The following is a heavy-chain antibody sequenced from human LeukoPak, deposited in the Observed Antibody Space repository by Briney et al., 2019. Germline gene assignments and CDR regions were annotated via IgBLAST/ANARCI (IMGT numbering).Heavy chain of an antibody. CDR1: GFTFSSYA. D-gene: IGHD3-3*01. V-gene: IGHV3-23*01. CDR3: ANFYRLFYHFDY. Sequence: GGSLRLSCAASGFTFSSYAMSWVRQAPGNGREWVSAISGSGGSTYYADSVKGRFTISRDNSKNTLYLQMNSLRAEDTAVYYCANFYRLFYHFDYWGQGTLVTVSS. CDR2: ISGSGGST. J-gene: IGHJ4*02.